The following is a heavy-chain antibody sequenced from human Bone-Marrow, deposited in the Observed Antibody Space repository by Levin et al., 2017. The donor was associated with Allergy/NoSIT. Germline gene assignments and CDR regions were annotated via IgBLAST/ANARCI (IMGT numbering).Heavy chain of an antibody. CDR2: ISYDGSNK. CDR3: AREGIAARPSLGMDV. V-gene: IGHV3-30-3*01. D-gene: IGHD6-6*01. CDR1: GFPFSSYA. J-gene: IGHJ6*02. Sequence: LSLTCAASGFPFSSYAMHWVRQAPGKGLEWVAVISYDGSNKYYADSVKGRFTISRDNSKNTLYLQMNSLRAEDTAVYYCAREGIAARPSLGMDVWGQGTTVTVSS.